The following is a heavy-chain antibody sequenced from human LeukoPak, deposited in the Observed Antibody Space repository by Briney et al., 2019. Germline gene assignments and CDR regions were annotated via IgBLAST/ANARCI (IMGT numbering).Heavy chain of an antibody. J-gene: IGHJ5*02. CDR3: VTPAEVNWFDP. V-gene: IGHV3-23*01. CDR2: ISGSGGST. Sequence: GGSLRLSCAASGFTFSSYAMSWVRQAPGKGLEWVSAISGSGGSTYCADSVKGRFTISRDNSKNTLYLQMNSLRAEDTAVYYCVTPAEVNWFDPWGQGTLVTVSS. CDR1: GFTFSSYA. D-gene: IGHD3-16*01.